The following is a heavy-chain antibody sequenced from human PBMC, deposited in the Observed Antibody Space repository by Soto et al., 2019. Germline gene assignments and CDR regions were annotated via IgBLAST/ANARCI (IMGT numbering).Heavy chain of an antibody. CDR1: GFNFRNHG. J-gene: IGHJ6*02. CDR3: VRERGLSSFYGMDV. V-gene: IGHV3-21*01. Sequence: GGSLRLSCAASGFNFRNHGMHWVRQAPGKGLEWVSSITSSSGHIYYADSVKGRFTISRDNARNSLYLQMNSLRAEDTAVYYCVRERGLSSFYGMDVWGQGTTGTVS. D-gene: IGHD3-10*01. CDR2: ITSSSGHI.